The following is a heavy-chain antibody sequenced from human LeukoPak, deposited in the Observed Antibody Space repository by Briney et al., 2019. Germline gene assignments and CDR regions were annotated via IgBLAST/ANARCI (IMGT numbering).Heavy chain of an antibody. CDR3: ARGAYSWIDAFDI. CDR1: GGSISSGDYY. V-gene: IGHV4-30-4*01. Sequence: TPSETLSLTCTVSGGSISSGDYYWSWIRQPPGKGLEWIGYIYYSGSTYYNPSLKSRVTISVDTSKNQFSLKLSSVTAADTAVYYCARGAYSWIDAFDIWGQGTMVTVSS. D-gene: IGHD1-1*01. CDR2: IYYSGST. J-gene: IGHJ3*02.